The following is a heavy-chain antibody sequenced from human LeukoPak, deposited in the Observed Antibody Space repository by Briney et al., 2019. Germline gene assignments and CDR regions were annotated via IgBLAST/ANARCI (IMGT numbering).Heavy chain of an antibody. CDR3: AKGSVGASTYYFDY. CDR1: GFTFSSYG. V-gene: IGHV3-30*18. CDR2: ISYDGSNE. Sequence: GGSVRLSCAASGFTFSSYGMHWVRQAPGKGLEWVAVISYDGSNEHYADSVKGRFTISRDNSKNTLYLQMNSLRADDTAVCYCAKGSVGASTYYFDYWGRGTLVTVSS. J-gene: IGHJ4*02. D-gene: IGHD1-26*01.